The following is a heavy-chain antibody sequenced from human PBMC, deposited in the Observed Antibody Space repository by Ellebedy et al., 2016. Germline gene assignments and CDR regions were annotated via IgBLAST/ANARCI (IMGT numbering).Heavy chain of an antibody. CDR1: GFTFSNYG. CDR2: IWYDGSNK. CDR3: ARVHSVRGLIVSQDYGMDV. Sequence: GESLKISXAASGFTFSNYGMHWVRQPPGKGLEWVAVIWYDGSNKYYEASVKGRFTISRDNSKNTLYLQMNSLRAEDTAVYYCARVHSVRGLIVSQDYGMDVWGQGTTVTVSS. J-gene: IGHJ6*02. V-gene: IGHV3-33*01. D-gene: IGHD3-10*01.